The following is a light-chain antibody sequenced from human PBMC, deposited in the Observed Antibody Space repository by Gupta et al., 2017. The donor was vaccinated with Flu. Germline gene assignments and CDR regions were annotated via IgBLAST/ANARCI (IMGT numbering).Light chain of an antibody. V-gene: IGKV2-30*01. J-gene: IGKJ1*01. CDR2: LVS. CDR3: MQGAHWPWA. CDR1: QGLVYSDGNTY. Sequence: DVVMTQSPLSLSVTLGQQDSISCRSSQGLVYSDGNTYLHWFQQRPGQTPRRLIHLVSYRDSGVPDRFSGSGSGTDFTLKISRVEAEDVGLYFCMQGAHWPWAFGQGTKVEIK.